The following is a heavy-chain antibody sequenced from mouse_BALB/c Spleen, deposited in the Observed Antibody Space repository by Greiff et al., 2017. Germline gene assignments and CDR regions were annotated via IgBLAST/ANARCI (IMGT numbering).Heavy chain of an antibody. D-gene: IGHD4-1*01. V-gene: IGHV1-82*01. CDR3: AREGAGTGYFDV. CDR2: IYPGDGDT. Sequence: VQLQQSGPELVKPGASVKISCKASGYAFSSSWMNWVKQRPGQGLEWIGRIYPGDGDTNYNGKFKGKATLTADKSSSTAYMQLSSLTSVDSAVYFCAREGAGTGYFDVWGAGTTVTVSS. CDR1: GYAFSSSW. J-gene: IGHJ1*01.